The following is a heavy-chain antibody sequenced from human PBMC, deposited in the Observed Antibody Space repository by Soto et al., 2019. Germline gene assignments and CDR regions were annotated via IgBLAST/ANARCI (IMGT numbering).Heavy chain of an antibody. J-gene: IGHJ5*02. CDR1: GYTFTDYY. V-gene: IGHV1-2*02. CDR3: ARGGREFPRIPYDT. CDR2: INPNVGGT. Sequence: QVQLVQSGAEVKKPGASVYVSCKASGYTFTDYYVHWVRQAPGQGLEWMGWINPNVGGTNYARKFQGRVTMTRDTSIRTVYMQLTRLRPDDTAIYYCARGGREFPRIPYDTWGQGTLVTVSS. D-gene: IGHD3-10*01.